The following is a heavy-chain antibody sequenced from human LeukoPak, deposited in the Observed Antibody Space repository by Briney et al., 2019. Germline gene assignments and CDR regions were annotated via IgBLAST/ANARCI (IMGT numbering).Heavy chain of an antibody. CDR1: GFTFSSYG. J-gene: IGHJ6*02. CDR2: ISSSGSTI. CDR3: AGDGYFHYYYGMDV. V-gene: IGHV3-48*01. Sequence: GRSLRLSCAASGFTFSSYGMHWVRQAPGKGLEWVSYISSSGSTIYYADSVKGRFTISRDNAKNSLYLQMNSLRAEDTAVYYCAGDGYFHYYYGMDVWGQGTTVTVSS. D-gene: IGHD2-2*03.